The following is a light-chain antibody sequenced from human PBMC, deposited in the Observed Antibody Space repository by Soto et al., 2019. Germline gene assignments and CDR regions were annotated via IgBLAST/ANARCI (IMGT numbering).Light chain of an antibody. CDR1: QDIRNF. CDR2: AAS. V-gene: IGKV1-27*01. CDR3: QQDSSVPV. J-gene: IGKJ3*01. Sequence: DIQMTQSPTSLSASVGDRVTITCRANQDIRNFVAWYQQKPGKAPKLLIYAASPLQSGFPSRFSGSGSGTDFTLTINSLLPEDVATYSCQQDSSVPVFGPGTKVELK.